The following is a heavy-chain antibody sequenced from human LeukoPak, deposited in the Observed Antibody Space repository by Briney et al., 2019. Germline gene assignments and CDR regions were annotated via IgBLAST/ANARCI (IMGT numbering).Heavy chain of an antibody. CDR2: ISSSGSTI. D-gene: IGHD3-3*01. J-gene: IGHJ6*03. Sequence: GGSLRLSCAASGFTFSSYEMNWVRQAPGKGLEWVSYISSSGSTIYYADSVKGRFTISRDNAKNSLYLQMNSLRAEDTAVYYCARVPSYYDFWSGSQVDYYYYMDVWGKGTTVTVSS. CDR1: GFTFSSYE. V-gene: IGHV3-48*03. CDR3: ARVPSYYDFWSGSQVDYYYYMDV.